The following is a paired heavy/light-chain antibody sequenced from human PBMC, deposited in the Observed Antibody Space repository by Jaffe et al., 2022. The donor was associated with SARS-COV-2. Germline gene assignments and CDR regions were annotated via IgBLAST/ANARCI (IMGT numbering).Light chain of an antibody. CDR2: STS. V-gene: IGLV7-43*01. Sequence: QTVVTQEPSLTVSPGGTVTLTCASSTGAVTSSYFPNWFQQKPGQAPRALIYSTSNKHSWTPARFSGSLLGGKAALTLSGVQPEDEAEYYCLLYYHGGVGVFGGGTKLTVL. J-gene: IGLJ3*02. CDR3: LLYYHGGVGV. CDR1: TGAVTSSYF.
Heavy chain of an antibody. CDR2: THSSGKT. Sequence: QVQLQESGPGLVKPSQTLSLTCTVSGGSISSGDYYWTWMRQPAGKGLEWIARTHSSGKTYYSPSLKSRVTISVDTSKNRFSLNLSSVTAADTAVYYCASLGAMDVWGQGTTVTVSS. D-gene: IGHD3-16*01. V-gene: IGHV4-61*02. CDR1: GGSISSGDYY. J-gene: IGHJ6*02. CDR3: ASLGAMDV.